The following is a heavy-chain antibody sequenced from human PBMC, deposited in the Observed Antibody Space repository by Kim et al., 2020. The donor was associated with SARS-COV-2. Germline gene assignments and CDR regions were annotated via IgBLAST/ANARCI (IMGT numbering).Heavy chain of an antibody. CDR2: ISSSSTTI. CDR3: ATTNWNPSHNDY. J-gene: IGHJ4*02. Sequence: GGSLRLSCAASGFIFSDYSMNWVRLAPGKGLEWVSYISSSSTTIYYADSVRGRFTISRDNAKNSLYLQMNSLRAEDSAVYYCATTNWNPSHNDYWGQGTL. CDR1: GFIFSDYS. D-gene: IGHD1-20*01. V-gene: IGHV3-48*04.